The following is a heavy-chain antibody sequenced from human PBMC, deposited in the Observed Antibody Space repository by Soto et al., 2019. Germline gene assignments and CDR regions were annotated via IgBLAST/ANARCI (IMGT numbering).Heavy chain of an antibody. Sequence: ASAKVSCKASGYTFTSYAMHWVRQAPGQRLEWMGWINAGNGNTKYSQKFQGRVTITRDTSASTAYMELSSLRSEDTAVYFCSAPPPMGSTHDYWGQGALVTVSS. CDR1: GYTFTSYA. J-gene: IGHJ4*02. D-gene: IGHD1-26*01. V-gene: IGHV1-3*01. CDR3: SAPPPMGSTHDY. CDR2: INAGNGNT.